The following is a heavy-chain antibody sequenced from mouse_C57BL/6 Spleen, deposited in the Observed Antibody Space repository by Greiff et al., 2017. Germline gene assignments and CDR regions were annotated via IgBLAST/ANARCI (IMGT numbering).Heavy chain of an antibody. CDR2: IRSKSSNYAT. D-gene: IGHD2-4*01. CDR3: VRGPYYDYGGYFDV. Sequence: EVKLMESGGGLVQPKGSLKLSCAASGFTFNTYAMHWVRQAPGQGLEWVARIRSKSSNYATYYAVSVKDRFTISRDESQSMLYLQMNNLKTEDTAMYYGVRGPYYDYGGYFDVRGTGTTDTVSS. J-gene: IGHJ1*03. CDR1: GFTFNTYA. V-gene: IGHV10-3*01.